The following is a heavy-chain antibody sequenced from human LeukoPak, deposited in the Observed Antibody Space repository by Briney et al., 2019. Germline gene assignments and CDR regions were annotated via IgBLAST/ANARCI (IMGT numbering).Heavy chain of an antibody. CDR2: IDWDDDK. CDR3: ARLIVVVPAAMYAFDY. CDR1: GFSLSTSRMC. Sequence: SGPALVKPTQTLTLTCTFSGFSLSTSRMCVSWIRQPPGKALEWLARIDWDDDKYYSTSLKTRLTISKDTSKNQVVLTMTNMDPVDTATYYCARLIVVVPAAMYAFDYWGQGTLVTVSS. J-gene: IGHJ4*02. D-gene: IGHD2-2*01. V-gene: IGHV2-70*11.